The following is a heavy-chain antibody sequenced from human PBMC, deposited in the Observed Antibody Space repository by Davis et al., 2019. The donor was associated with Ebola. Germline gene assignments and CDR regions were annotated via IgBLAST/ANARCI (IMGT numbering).Heavy chain of an antibody. CDR2: IKEDGSKE. V-gene: IGHV3-7*03. J-gene: IGHJ1*01. CDR3: VRGGSATAY. Sequence: PGGSLRLSCAASGFTFSNYWMSWARQAPGKGLECVAHIKEDGSKEFYVDSVKGRFTISRDNAKSSLYLQINSLRAEDTAVFYCVRGGSATAYWGQGTPVTVSS. CDR1: GFTFSNYW. D-gene: IGHD2-15*01.